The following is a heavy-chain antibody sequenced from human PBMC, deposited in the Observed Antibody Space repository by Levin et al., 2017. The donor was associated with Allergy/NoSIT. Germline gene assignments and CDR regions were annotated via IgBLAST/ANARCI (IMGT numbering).Heavy chain of an antibody. D-gene: IGHD2-2*01. V-gene: IGHV4-34*01. CDR3: ARGLIFRRYCSSTSGLTKFDY. Sequence: SETLSLTCAVYGGSFSGYYWSWIRQPPGKGLEWIGEINHSGSTNYNPSLKSRVTISVDTSKNQFSLKLSSVTAADTAVYYCARGLIFRRYCSSTSGLTKFDYWGQGTLVTVSS. CDR1: GGSFSGYY. J-gene: IGHJ4*02. CDR2: INHSGST.